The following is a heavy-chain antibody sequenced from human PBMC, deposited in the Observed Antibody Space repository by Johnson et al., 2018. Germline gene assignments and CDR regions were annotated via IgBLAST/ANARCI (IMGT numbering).Heavy chain of an antibody. Sequence: QVQLVQSGAEVKKPGASVKVSCKASGYTFTSYDINWVRQATGQGLEWMGWMNPNSGNTGYAQKFQGRVTMTRNTSISTAYMELSSLRSEDTAVYYCAGDRYQLLVARPYYGMDVWGQGTTVTVSS. V-gene: IGHV1-8*01. J-gene: IGHJ6*02. CDR2: MNPNSGNT. D-gene: IGHD2-2*01. CDR1: GYTFTSYD. CDR3: AGDRYQLLVARPYYGMDV.